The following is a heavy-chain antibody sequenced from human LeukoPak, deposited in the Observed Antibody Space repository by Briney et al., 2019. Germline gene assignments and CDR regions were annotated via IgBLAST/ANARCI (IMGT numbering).Heavy chain of an antibody. CDR2: IKQDGSEK. CDR3: ARETAAGTDFDY. V-gene: IGHV3-7*01. D-gene: IGHD6-13*01. CDR1: GFSVSNYY. Sequence: GSLRLSCVASGFSVSNYYMSWVRQAPGKGLEWVANIKQDGSEKYYVDSVKGRFTISRDNAKNSLYLQMNSLRAEDTAVYYCARETAAGTDFDYWGQGTLVTVSS. J-gene: IGHJ4*02.